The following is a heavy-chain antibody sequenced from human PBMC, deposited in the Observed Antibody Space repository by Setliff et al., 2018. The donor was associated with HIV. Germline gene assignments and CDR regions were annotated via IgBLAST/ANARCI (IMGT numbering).Heavy chain of an antibody. CDR1: GFTFSSYE. D-gene: IGHD1-26*01. J-gene: IGHJ3*02. CDR2: ISSSGSTI. V-gene: IGHV3-48*03. Sequence: PGGSLRLSCAASGFTFSSYEMNWVRQAPGKGLEWVSYISSSGSTIYYADSVKGRFAISRDNSKKTLYLQMNSLRAEDTAVYYCASELLRGGETFDIWGEGTMVTVSS. CDR3: ASELLRGGETFDI.